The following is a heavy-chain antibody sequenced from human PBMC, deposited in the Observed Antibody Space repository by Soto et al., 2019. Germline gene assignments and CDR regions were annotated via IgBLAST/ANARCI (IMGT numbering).Heavy chain of an antibody. J-gene: IGHJ4*02. CDR3: ARLVDSSAAHY. Sequence: QLQLQESGPGLVKPSETLSLTCTVSGGSISSSSYYWGWIRQPPGKGLEWIGSIYYSGSTYYNPSLKSRVTISVDTSKNQFSLKLSSVTAADTAVYYCARLVDSSAAHYWGQGTLVTVSS. CDR2: IYYSGST. D-gene: IGHD3-22*01. CDR1: GGSISSSSYY. V-gene: IGHV4-39*01.